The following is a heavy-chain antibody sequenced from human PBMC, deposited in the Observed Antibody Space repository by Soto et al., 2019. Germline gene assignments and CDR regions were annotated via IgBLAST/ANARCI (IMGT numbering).Heavy chain of an antibody. CDR2: INHSGST. CDR1: GGSFSGYY. D-gene: IGHD6-19*01. V-gene: IGHV4-34*01. J-gene: IGHJ5*02. CDR3: ARRLVRTWFDP. Sequence: QVQLQQWGAGLLKPSETLSLTCAVYGGSFSGYYWSWIRQPPGKGLEWIGEINHSGSTNYNPSLESRVTISVDTSKNQFSLKLSSVTAADTAVYYCARRLVRTWFDPWGQGTLVTVSS.